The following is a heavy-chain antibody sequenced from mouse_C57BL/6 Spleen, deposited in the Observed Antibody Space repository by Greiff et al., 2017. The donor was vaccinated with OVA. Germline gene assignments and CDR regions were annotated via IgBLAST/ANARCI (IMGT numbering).Heavy chain of an antibody. CDR1: GFTFSDYY. Sequence: EVQRVESEGGLVQPGSSMKLSCTASGFTFSDYYMAWVRQVPDKGLEWVANINSDGSSTYYLDSLKSRFIISRDNAKNILYLQMSSLKSEYTATYYCARGGYYDYFYYFDYWGQGTTLTVSS. CDR3: ARGGYYDYFYYFDY. D-gene: IGHD2-4*01. J-gene: IGHJ2*01. V-gene: IGHV5-16*01. CDR2: INSDGSST.